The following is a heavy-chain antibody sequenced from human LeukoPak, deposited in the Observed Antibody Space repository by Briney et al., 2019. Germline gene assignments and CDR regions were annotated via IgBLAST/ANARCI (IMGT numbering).Heavy chain of an antibody. V-gene: IGHV4-38-2*02. J-gene: IGHJ4*02. CDR1: GYSISSGYY. D-gene: IGHD5-24*01. Sequence: KTSETLSLTCTVSGYSISSGYYWGWIRQPPGKGLEWIGIIYHSGSSYYNPSLKSRVTISVDTSKNQFSLKLSSVTAAETAVYYCARMGQERWFQPHFDYWGQGTLVTVSS. CDR3: ARMGQERWFQPHFDY. CDR2: IYHSGSS.